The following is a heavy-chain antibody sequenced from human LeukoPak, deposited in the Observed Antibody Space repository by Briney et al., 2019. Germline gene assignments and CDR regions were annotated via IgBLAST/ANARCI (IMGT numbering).Heavy chain of an antibody. D-gene: IGHD3-3*01. Sequence: GGSLRLSCAASGFTFRNFAMSWVRQAPGKGLEWVSHITNNADATYYADSVKGRFTVSRDNSNNILYLQLDSLRAEDAAVYYCAKDFWSGNYQSGGLDVWAQGSTVTVSS. CDR2: ITNNADAT. J-gene: IGHJ6*02. CDR3: AKDFWSGNYQSGGLDV. CDR1: GFTFRNFA. V-gene: IGHV3-23*01.